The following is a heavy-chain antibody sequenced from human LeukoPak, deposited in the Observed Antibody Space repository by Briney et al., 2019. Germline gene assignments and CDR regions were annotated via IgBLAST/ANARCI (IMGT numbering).Heavy chain of an antibody. J-gene: IGHJ4*02. CDR2: IWNSGNS. CDR3: ARYHCGSTYCPGVDF. V-gene: IGHV4-31*03. Sequence: TLSLTCTVSAGSINSGGYFWTSVRQHPGEGLEWIGYIWNSGNSYYNPSLSSRVIISADSSKSTFSLKLSSVTAADTAVYYCARYHCGSTYCPGVDFYGQGTLVTVSS. D-gene: IGHD2-2*01. CDR1: AGSINSGGYF.